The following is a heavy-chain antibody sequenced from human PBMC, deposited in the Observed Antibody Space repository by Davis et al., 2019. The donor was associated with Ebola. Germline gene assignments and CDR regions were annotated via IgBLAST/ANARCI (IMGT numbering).Heavy chain of an antibody. D-gene: IGHD7-27*01. J-gene: IGHJ6*04. CDR1: GYTLTDLS. Sequence: ASVKVFCKVSGYTLTDLSMHWVRQAPGKGLEWMGGFDREDGERIYAQKFLGRVTMTTDTSTSTAYMELSSLRSEDTAVYYCARETGDGGGMDVWGKGTTVTVSS. CDR3: ARETGDGGGMDV. CDR2: FDREDGER. V-gene: IGHV1-24*01.